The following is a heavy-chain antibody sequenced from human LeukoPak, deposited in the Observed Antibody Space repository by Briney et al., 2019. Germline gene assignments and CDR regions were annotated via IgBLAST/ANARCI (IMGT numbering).Heavy chain of an antibody. CDR3: ARDGGYPTTDEGFDP. D-gene: IGHD5-12*01. CDR2: IFHTGRT. J-gene: IGHJ5*02. Sequence: SETLSLTRKVSGYSIGRDYYWAWLRQPPGKGLEWIGSIFHTGRTVYNPSYESRLTISMDTSKNEFFLRLNSVTAADTAVYFCARDGGYPTTDEGFDPWGLGTLVTVSS. V-gene: IGHV4-38-2*02. CDR1: GYSIGRDYY.